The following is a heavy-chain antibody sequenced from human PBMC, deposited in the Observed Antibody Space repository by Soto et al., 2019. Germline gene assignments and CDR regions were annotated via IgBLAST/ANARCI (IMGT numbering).Heavy chain of an antibody. CDR2: TYYRSKWYN. Sequence: SQTLSLTCAISGDSVSSNSAAWNWIRQSPSRGLEWLGRTYYRSKWYNDYPIYVKGRITINPDTSKNRFSLQLNSVTPEDTALYYCAREPRGEYTYGSYYYFFYGIDLWAQGTQVTV. D-gene: IGHD5-18*01. CDR3: AREPRGEYTYGSYYYFFYGIDL. V-gene: IGHV6-1*01. J-gene: IGHJ6*02. CDR1: GDSVSSNSAA.